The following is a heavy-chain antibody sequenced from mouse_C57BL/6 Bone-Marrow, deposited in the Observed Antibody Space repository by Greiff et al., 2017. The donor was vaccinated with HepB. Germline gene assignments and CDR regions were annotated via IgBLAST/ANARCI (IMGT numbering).Heavy chain of an antibody. Sequence: VKLMESGAELVRPGTSVKVSCKASGYAFTNYLIEWVKQRPGQGLEWIGVINPGSGGTNYNEKFKGKATLTADKSSSTAYMQLSSLTSEDSAVYFCARSCDDDAGYWGQGTTLTVSS. J-gene: IGHJ2*01. CDR3: ARSCDDDAGY. CDR2: INPGSGGT. D-gene: IGHD2-12*01. V-gene: IGHV1-54*01. CDR1: GYAFTNYL.